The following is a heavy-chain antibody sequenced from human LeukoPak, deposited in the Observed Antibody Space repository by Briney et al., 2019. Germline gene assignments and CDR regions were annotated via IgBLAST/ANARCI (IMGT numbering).Heavy chain of an antibody. Sequence: GGSLRLSCAASGFTFSNYAMSWVRQAPGKGLEWVSVIYSGGDTYYADSVKDRFTISRHNSRNTLYLQMNSLRIEDTAVYYCTRVASRYWYFDLWGRGTLVTVSS. J-gene: IGHJ2*01. V-gene: IGHV3-53*04. D-gene: IGHD4-23*01. CDR3: TRVASRYWYFDL. CDR2: IYSGGDT. CDR1: GFTFSNYA.